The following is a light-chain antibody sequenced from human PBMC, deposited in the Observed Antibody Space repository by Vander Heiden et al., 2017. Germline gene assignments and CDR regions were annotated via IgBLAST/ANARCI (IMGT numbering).Light chain of an antibody. J-gene: IGKJ4*01. CDR2: DAS. CDR3: QQRSNWLT. CDR1: QSVSSY. Sequence: EIVLPQSPATLSLSPGERATLSCRASQSVSSYLAWYQQKLGRAPRLLIYDASHRATGIPARFSGSGSGTDFTLTISSLEPEDSAVYYCQQRSNWLTFGGGTKVEI. V-gene: IGKV3-11*01.